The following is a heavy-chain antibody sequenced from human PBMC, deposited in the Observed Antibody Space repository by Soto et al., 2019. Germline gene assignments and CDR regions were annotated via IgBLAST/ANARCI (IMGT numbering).Heavy chain of an antibody. CDR3: ARHGITGYYYYGMDV. CDR2: IDPSDSYT. CDR1: GYSFTSYW. D-gene: IGHD1-20*01. V-gene: IGHV5-10-1*01. Sequence: PGESLKISCKGSGYSFTSYWISWVRQMPGKGLEWMGRIDPSDSYTNYSPSFQGHVTISADKSISTAYLQWSSLKASDTAMYYCARHGITGYYYYGMDVWGQGTTVTVSS. J-gene: IGHJ6*02.